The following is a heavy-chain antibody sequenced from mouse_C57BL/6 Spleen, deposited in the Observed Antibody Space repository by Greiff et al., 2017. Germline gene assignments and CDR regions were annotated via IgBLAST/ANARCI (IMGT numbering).Heavy chain of an antibody. CDR2: IYPGDGDT. CDR1: GYAFSSSW. Sequence: QVQLKESGPELVKPGASVKISCKASGYAFSSSWMNWVKQRPGKGLEWIGRIYPGDGDTNYNGKFKGKATLTAAKSSSTAYMQLSSLTSEDSAVYYCAREESYDVYYWFADWGKGTLVTVSA. D-gene: IGHD2-3*01. J-gene: IGHJ3*01. CDR3: AREESYDVYYWFAD. V-gene: IGHV1-82*01.